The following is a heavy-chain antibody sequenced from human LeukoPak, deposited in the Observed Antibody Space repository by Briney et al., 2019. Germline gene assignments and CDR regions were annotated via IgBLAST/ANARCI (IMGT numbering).Heavy chain of an antibody. V-gene: IGHV4-59*01. Sequence: SETLSLTCTVSGGSISSYYWSWIRQPPGKGLEWIGYIYYSGSTNYNPSLKSRATISVDTSKNQFSLKLSSVTAADTAVYYCASGGLGELSPLGAFDIWGQGTMVTVSS. D-gene: IGHD3-16*02. CDR2: IYYSGST. CDR3: ASGGLGELSPLGAFDI. J-gene: IGHJ3*02. CDR1: GGSISSYY.